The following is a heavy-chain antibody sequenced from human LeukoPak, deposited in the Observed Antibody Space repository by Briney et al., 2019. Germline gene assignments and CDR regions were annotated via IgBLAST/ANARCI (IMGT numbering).Heavy chain of an antibody. D-gene: IGHD1-26*01. J-gene: IGHJ4*02. CDR2: FYSGGDT. CDR1: GFTFDDHG. V-gene: IGHV3-66*02. Sequence: GGSLGLSCAASGFTFDDHGMHWVRQAPGKGLEWISVFYSGGDTYYADSVKGRFTISRDDSKNTLYLQMNSLRAEDTAVYYCARRENSGYFDYWGQGTLVTVSS. CDR3: ARRENSGYFDY.